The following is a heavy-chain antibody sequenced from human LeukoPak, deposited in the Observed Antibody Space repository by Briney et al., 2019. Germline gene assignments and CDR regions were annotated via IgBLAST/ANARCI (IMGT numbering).Heavy chain of an antibody. CDR3: ARDLFDYYGSGSYSDDDY. J-gene: IGHJ4*02. CDR2: IIPILGIA. D-gene: IGHD3-10*01. Sequence: GASVKVSCKASGGTFSSYAISWVRQAPGQGLEWMGMIIPILGIANYAQKFQGRVTITADKSTSTAYMELSSLRSEDTAVYYCARDLFDYYGSGSYSDDDYWGQGTLVTVSS. CDR1: GGTFSSYA. V-gene: IGHV1-69*04.